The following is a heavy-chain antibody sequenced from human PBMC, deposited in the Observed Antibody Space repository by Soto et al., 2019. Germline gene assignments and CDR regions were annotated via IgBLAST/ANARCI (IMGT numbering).Heavy chain of an antibody. CDR2: ISYDGSNK. Sequence: GGSLRLSCAASGFTFSSYGMHWVRQAPGKGLEWVAVISYDGSNKYYADSVKGRFTISRDNSKNTLYLQMNSLRAEDTAVYYCAKTRFLEWLSIPTYYYYGMDVWGQGTTVTVSS. CDR3: AKTRFLEWLSIPTYYYYGMDV. D-gene: IGHD3-3*01. V-gene: IGHV3-30*18. J-gene: IGHJ6*02. CDR1: GFTFSSYG.